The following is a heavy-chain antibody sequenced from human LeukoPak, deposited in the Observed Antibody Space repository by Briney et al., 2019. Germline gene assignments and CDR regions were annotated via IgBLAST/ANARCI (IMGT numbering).Heavy chain of an antibody. D-gene: IGHD3-22*01. V-gene: IGHV4-39*01. CDR3: ARWSRDSLGYAFDI. CDR2: IYYSGST. CDR1: GGSISSSSYY. J-gene: IGHJ3*02. Sequence: KPSETLSLTCTVSGGSISSSSYYWGWIRQPPGKGLEWIGCIYYSGSTHYNPSLKSRVTISVDTSKNQFSLKLSSVSAADTAVYYCARWSRDSLGYAFDIWGQGTMVTVSS.